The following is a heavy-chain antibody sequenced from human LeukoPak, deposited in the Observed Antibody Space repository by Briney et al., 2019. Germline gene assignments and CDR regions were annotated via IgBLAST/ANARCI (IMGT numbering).Heavy chain of an antibody. CDR3: ARVPDYYGDYGYFDY. CDR1: GASISSYY. J-gene: IGHJ4*02. V-gene: IGHV4-59*08. CDR2: IYYSAST. Sequence: SETLSLTCAVSGASISSYYWSWIRQSPGKGLEWIGYIYYSASTNYNPSVKSRGTISVDTSKNQFSLKLSSVTAADTAVYYCARVPDYYGDYGYFDYWGQGTLVTVSS. D-gene: IGHD4-17*01.